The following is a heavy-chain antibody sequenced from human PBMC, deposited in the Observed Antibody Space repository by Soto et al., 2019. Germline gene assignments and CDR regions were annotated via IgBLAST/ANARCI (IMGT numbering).Heavy chain of an antibody. Sequence: EVQLVESGGGLVQPGGSLRLSCAASGFTVSSNHMSWVRQAPGKGLEWVSVIYSGGSTYFADSVKGRFTISRDNSKNTLYLQMNSLRAEDTAVYYCARGLDSTYWRMDVWGKGTTVTVSP. CDR1: GFTVSSNH. CDR3: ARGLDSTYWRMDV. CDR2: IYSGGST. D-gene: IGHD4-4*01. V-gene: IGHV3-66*01. J-gene: IGHJ6*04.